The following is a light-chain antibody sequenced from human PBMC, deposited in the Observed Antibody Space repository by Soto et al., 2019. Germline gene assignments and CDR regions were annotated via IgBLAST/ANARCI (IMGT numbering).Light chain of an antibody. CDR1: QSVSSSC. CDR2: GAS. Sequence: EIVLTQSPGTLSLSPGERATLSCRASQSVSSSCLAWYQQKPGQAPRLLIYGASSRATGIPDRFSGSRSGTDFTLTISGLESEDFAVYYCQQYGSSPKTFGQGTKLEIK. J-gene: IGKJ2*01. CDR3: QQYGSSPKT. V-gene: IGKV3-20*01.